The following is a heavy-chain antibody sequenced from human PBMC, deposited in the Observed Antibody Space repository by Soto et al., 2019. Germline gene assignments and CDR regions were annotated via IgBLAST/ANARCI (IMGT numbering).Heavy chain of an antibody. J-gene: IGHJ4*02. CDR1: GYTFSSYA. V-gene: IGHV1-3*01. CDR2: INAGCGNT. CDR3: ARDTGDGTFDF. Sequence: QVHLVQSGAEVRKPGASVKGCCKAAGYTFSSYAMHWVRQAPGQRLEWMGWINAGCGNTKSSQTFRDRATISRDTSASTAYMELTSLRSEDTAVYYCARDTGDGTFDFWGQGTLVTVSS. D-gene: IGHD7-27*01.